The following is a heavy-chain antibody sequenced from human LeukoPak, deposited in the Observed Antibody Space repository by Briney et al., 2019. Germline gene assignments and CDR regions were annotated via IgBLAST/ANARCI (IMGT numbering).Heavy chain of an antibody. Sequence: KPSETLSLTCTVSGGSISSSSYYWGWIRQPPGKGLEWIGSIYFSGRTYYNPSLKSRVTISVDTSKNQFSLKLSSVTAADTAVYYCARQRDYYDSRGYYSDWGQGTPVTVSS. D-gene: IGHD3-22*01. CDR2: IYFSGRT. CDR1: GGSISSSSYY. J-gene: IGHJ4*02. V-gene: IGHV4-39*01. CDR3: ARQRDYYDSRGYYSD.